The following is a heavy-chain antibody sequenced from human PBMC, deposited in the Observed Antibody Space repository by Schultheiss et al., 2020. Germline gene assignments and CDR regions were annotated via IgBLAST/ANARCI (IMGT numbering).Heavy chain of an antibody. CDR2: IYYSGST. CDR1: GGSFSGYY. Sequence: SETLSLTCAVYGGSFSGYYWSWIRQHPGKGLEWIGYIYYSGSTNYNPSLKSRVTISVDTSKNQFSLKLSSVTAADTAVYYCARERYEGFDYWGQGTLVTVSS. CDR3: ARERYEGFDY. J-gene: IGHJ4*02. V-gene: IGHV4-59*12. D-gene: IGHD1-1*01.